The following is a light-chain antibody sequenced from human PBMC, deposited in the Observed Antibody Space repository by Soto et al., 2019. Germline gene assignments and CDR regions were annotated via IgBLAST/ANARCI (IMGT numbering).Light chain of an antibody. J-gene: IGKJ5*01. V-gene: IGKV3-11*01. Sequence: EIVLTQSPATLSLSLGERATHSCMASQSVSSYLAWYQQKPGQAPRLLIYEASNRATGIPARFSGGGSGTDFTLTISSLEPEDFAVYYCQQRRDWPITFGQGTRLEIK. CDR1: QSVSSY. CDR3: QQRRDWPIT. CDR2: EAS.